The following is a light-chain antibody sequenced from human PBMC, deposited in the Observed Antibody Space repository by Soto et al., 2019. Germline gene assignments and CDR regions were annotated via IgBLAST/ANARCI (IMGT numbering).Light chain of an antibody. J-gene: IGLJ2*01. CDR2: DVN. CDR3: TSWTTSATKV. CDR1: SSDIGAYNF. V-gene: IGLV2-14*03. Sequence: QSVLTQPASVSGSPGQSITISCTGTSSDIGAYNFVSWYQQHPGKAPKLILYDVNTRPSGVSNRFSGSKSGNTASLTISGLQAEDEADYYCTSWTTSATKVFGGGTKLTVL.